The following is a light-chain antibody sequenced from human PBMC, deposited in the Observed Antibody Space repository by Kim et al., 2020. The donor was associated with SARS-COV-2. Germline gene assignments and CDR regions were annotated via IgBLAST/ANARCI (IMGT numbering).Light chain of an antibody. J-gene: IGLJ2*01. V-gene: IGLV1-40*01. Sequence: PGQRVTTSGSGGGTNNGAGCPVHWYHDHPGTTPRLLLYGDNNRPSGVPDRFSGSKSGTSASLAITGLQPEDEADYYCQSYDNSLTVFGGGTQLTVL. CDR2: GDN. CDR1: GTNNGAGCP. CDR3: QSYDNSLTV.